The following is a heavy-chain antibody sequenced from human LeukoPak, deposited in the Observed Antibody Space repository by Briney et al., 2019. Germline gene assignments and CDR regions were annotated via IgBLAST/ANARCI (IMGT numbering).Heavy chain of an antibody. J-gene: IGHJ4*02. CDR2: IIPIFGTA. Sequence: GASVKVSCKASGVTFSNYAISWVRQAPGQGLEWMGGIIPIFGTANYAQKFQGRVTITADESTSTAYMELSSLRSEDTAVYYCARFGELFSTQYYFDYWGQGTLVTVSS. CDR3: ARFGELFSTQYYFDY. D-gene: IGHD3-10*01. V-gene: IGHV1-69*01. CDR1: GVTFSNYA.